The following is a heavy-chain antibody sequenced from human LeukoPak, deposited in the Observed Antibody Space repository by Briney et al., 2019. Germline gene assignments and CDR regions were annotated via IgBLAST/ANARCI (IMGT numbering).Heavy chain of an antibody. J-gene: IGHJ6*02. D-gene: IGHD2-2*01. V-gene: IGHV3-23*01. CDR2: ISGSGGST. Sequence: PGGSLRLSCAASGFTFSSYAMSWVRQAPGKGLEWVSAISGSGGSTYYADSVKGRFTISRDNSKNTLYLQMNSLRAEDTAVYYCAKGGREVRDYYYGMDVWGQGTTVTVSS. CDR3: AKGGREVRDYYYGMDV. CDR1: GFTFSSYA.